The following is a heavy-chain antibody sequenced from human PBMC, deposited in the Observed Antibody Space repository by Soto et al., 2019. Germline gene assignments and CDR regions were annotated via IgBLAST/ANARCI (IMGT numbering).Heavy chain of an antibody. CDR3: TRDLDTSGSAPISEY. D-gene: IGHD3-22*01. J-gene: IGHJ4*02. CDR2: IDRGGSDR. CDR1: GFTFGTDW. Sequence: EVQLVESGGGLVQPRGSLRLSCAGSGFTFGTDWMTWVRQAPGKGLEWVANIDRGGSDRYYVDSVKGRFTISRDNARNSLYLQMNSLRAEDTAVYYCTRDLDTSGSAPISEYWGQGTLVTVSS. V-gene: IGHV3-7*03.